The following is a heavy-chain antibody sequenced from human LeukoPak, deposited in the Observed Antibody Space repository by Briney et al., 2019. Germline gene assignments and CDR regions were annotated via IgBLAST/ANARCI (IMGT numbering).Heavy chain of an antibody. D-gene: IGHD5-24*01. Sequence: TLSLTFTGSGGSIYSYYWSWLRQPPGKALEWLALIDWDDDKFYSTSLKTRLTISKDTSKNQVVLTMTNMDPVDTATYYCAPIQGRRDGYSYLDCWGQGTLVTVSS. CDR3: APIQGRRDGYSYLDC. CDR1: GGSIYSYYW. CDR2: IDWDDDK. J-gene: IGHJ4*02. V-gene: IGHV2-70*18.